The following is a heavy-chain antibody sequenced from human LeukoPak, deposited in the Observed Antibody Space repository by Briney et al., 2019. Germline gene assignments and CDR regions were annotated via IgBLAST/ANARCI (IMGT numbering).Heavy chain of an antibody. CDR3: AKHIRHLGNYQYYMDV. CDR1: GFTFSSYA. J-gene: IGHJ6*03. V-gene: IGHV3-23*01. D-gene: IGHD3-16*01. Sequence: GGSLRLSCAASGFTFSSYAMSWVRQAPGKGLEWVSAISGSDGTTYYADSVKGRFTISRDNSKYTLSLQMNSLRAEDTAIYYCAKHIRHLGNYQYYMDVWGKGTTVTVSS. CDR2: ISGSDGTT.